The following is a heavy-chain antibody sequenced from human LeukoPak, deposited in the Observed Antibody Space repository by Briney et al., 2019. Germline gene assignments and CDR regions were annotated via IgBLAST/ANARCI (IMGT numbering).Heavy chain of an antibody. V-gene: IGHV4-34*01. D-gene: IGHD1-26*01. J-gene: IGHJ5*02. Sequence: SETLSLTCAVYGGSFSGYYWSWIRQPPGKGLEWIGEINHSGSTNYNPSLKSRLTISLDTSKHQFSLKLTSVTAADTAVYYCARGRVGALRRWFDPWGQGTLVTVSS. CDR3: ARGRVGALRRWFDP. CDR1: GGSFSGYY. CDR2: INHSGST.